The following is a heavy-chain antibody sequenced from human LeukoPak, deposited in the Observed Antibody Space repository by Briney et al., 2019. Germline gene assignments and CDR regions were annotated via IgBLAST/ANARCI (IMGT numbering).Heavy chain of an antibody. CDR2: IHYSGTT. J-gene: IGHJ6*03. V-gene: IGHV4-59*01. CDR1: GGSISGYY. D-gene: IGHD5-18*01. CDR3: ARYSDSASRHYMDV. Sequence: SETLSLTCSVSGGSISGYYWTWVRHSPGMGLEFLGWIHYSGTTAYNPSLTSRVTMSLDTSKSQLSLRLTSVTAADTAMYYCARYSDSASRHYMDVWGKGITVSVSS.